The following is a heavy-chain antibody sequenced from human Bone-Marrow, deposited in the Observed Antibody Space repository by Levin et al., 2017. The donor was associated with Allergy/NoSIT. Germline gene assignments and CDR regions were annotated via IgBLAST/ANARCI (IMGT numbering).Heavy chain of an antibody. CDR3: SRTENYLAISDR. J-gene: IGHJ5*02. CDR2: IRSKSYGGTT. CDR1: GFTFDDYA. Sequence: SLRLSCLTSGFTFDDYAVSWFRQAPGKGLEWVGFIRSKSYGGTTQYAASVRDRFTISRDDSQSIAYLLMNSLKTEDTAVYYCSRTENYLAISDRWGQGTLVIVSS. D-gene: IGHD2-21*01. V-gene: IGHV3-49*03.